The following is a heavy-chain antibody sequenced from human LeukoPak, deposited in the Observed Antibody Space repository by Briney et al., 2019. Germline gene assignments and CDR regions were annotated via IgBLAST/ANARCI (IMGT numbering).Heavy chain of an antibody. CDR3: ARENIEQWPAFDY. CDR2: VNGNSGGT. Sequence: ASVKVSCKASGYTFTGYYMHWVQQAPGQGPEWMGWVNGNSGGTKYAQKFEGRVTMTSDTSTSTVQMDLGTLRSDDTAVYYCARENIEQWPAFDYWGQGTPVTVSS. J-gene: IGHJ4*02. CDR1: GYTFTGYY. D-gene: IGHD1/OR15-1a*01. V-gene: IGHV1-2*02.